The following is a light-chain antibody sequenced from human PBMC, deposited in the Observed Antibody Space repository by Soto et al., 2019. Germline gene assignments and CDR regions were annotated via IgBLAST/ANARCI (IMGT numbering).Light chain of an antibody. CDR1: QSVSSN. CDR2: DAS. Sequence: EIVMTQSPATLSVSPGERATLSCRASQSVSSNLAWYQQKPGQTPKLLIYDASTRATAIPARFSGSGSGTEFALTISSLQSEDFAVYYCQQYNVWPLTFGGGTKVEFK. J-gene: IGKJ4*01. V-gene: IGKV3-15*01. CDR3: QQYNVWPLT.